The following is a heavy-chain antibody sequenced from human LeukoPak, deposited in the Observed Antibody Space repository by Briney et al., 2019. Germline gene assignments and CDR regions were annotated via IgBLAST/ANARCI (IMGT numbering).Heavy chain of an antibody. J-gene: IGHJ4*02. Sequence: GGSLRLSCAASGFTFSSYWMHWVRQAPGKGLEWVSSISSSSSYIYYADSVKGRFTISRDNAKNSLYLQMNSLRAEDTAVYYCARGGLEYYDISTGPFDYWGQGTLVTVSS. CDR2: ISSSSSYI. CDR3: ARGGLEYYDISTGPFDY. CDR1: GFTFSSYW. V-gene: IGHV3-21*01. D-gene: IGHD3-9*01.